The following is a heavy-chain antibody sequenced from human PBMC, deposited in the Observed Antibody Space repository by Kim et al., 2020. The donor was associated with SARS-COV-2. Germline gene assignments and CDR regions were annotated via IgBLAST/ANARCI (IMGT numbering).Heavy chain of an antibody. CDR3: ARDTWVRLLRGYYYGMDV. Sequence: SVKVSCKASGGTFSSYAISWVRQAPGQGLEWMGGIIPIFGTANYAQKFQGRVTITADESTSTAYMELSSLRSEDTAVYYCARDTWVRLLRGYYYGMDVWGQGTTVTVSS. D-gene: IGHD2-15*01. CDR2: IIPIFGTA. J-gene: IGHJ6*02. V-gene: IGHV1-69*13. CDR1: GGTFSSYA.